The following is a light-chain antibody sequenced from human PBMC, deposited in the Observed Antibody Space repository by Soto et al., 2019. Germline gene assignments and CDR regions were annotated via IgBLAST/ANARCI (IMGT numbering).Light chain of an antibody. Sequence: DIQMTQSPSTLSASVGDRVTITCRASQSISSWLAWYQQKPGKAPKLLIYKASSLESGVPSRFSGSGSRTEFTLTISSLQPDDFATYYCQQYNSYSPGFTFGPGTKVDIK. J-gene: IGKJ3*01. V-gene: IGKV1-5*03. CDR2: KAS. CDR3: QQYNSYSPGFT. CDR1: QSISSW.